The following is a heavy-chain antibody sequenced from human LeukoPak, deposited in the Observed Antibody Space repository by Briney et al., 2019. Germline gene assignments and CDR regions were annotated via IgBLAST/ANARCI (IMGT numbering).Heavy chain of an antibody. CDR3: TVLSGWHFDS. CDR1: GFTFNTAW. CDR2: XXXXSGXATV. V-gene: IGHV3-15*01. Sequence: KSGGSLRLSCAASGFTFNTAWMXXXRQLPGXXXXXXXGXXXXSGXATVXXXIXXXXRXAXXRDDSKNTVPLQIHDVRTEDTAVYYCTVLSGWHFDSWGQGTQVTVSP. J-gene: IGHJ5*01. D-gene: IGHD6-19*01.